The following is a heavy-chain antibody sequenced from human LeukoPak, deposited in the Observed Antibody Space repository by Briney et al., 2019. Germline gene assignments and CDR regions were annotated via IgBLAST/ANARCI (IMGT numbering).Heavy chain of an antibody. CDR2: IYYSGST. Sequence: SETLSLTCTVSVGSISSGVYYWSWIRQHPGKGLEWTGYIYYSGSTYYNPSLKSRFTISVVTSKQVFSLKLSSVAAAVTAVYYCARGERPFVYCSGGSCRKNSWYFDLWGRGNLVTVSS. D-gene: IGHD2-15*01. J-gene: IGHJ2*01. V-gene: IGHV4-31*02. CDR3: ARGERPFVYCSGGSCRKNSWYFDL. CDR1: VGSISSGVYY.